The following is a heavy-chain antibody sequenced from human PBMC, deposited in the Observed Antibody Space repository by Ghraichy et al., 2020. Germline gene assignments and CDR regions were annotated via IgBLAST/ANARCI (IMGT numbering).Heavy chain of an antibody. CDR1: GFTFSSYS. J-gene: IGHJ6*02. Sequence: GGSLRLSCAASGFTFSSYSMNWVRQAPGKGLEWVSYISSSSSTIYYTDSVKGRFTISRDNAKNSLYLQMNSLRDEDTAGYYCASLYSSGWYGYYYYGMDVWGQGTTVTVSS. D-gene: IGHD6-19*01. CDR2: ISSSSSTI. CDR3: ASLYSSGWYGYYYYGMDV. V-gene: IGHV3-48*02.